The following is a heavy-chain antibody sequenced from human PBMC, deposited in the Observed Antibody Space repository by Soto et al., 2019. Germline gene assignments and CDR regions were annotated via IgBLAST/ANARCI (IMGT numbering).Heavy chain of an antibody. CDR3: ALTRRSSLLEVAGPGFEY. Sequence: QVRLVESGGGVGQRGRSLRLSCAASGFNFGVFGMHWVRQAPGKGLEWLSVLSYEGSEEYYADSVRGRFTISRDNSKNTLFLQMDSLRVDDTGVYYCALTRRSSLLEVAGPGFEYWGQGTLVTVS. J-gene: IGHJ4*02. CDR2: LSYEGSEE. D-gene: IGHD6-19*01. V-gene: IGHV3-30*03. CDR1: GFNFGVFG.